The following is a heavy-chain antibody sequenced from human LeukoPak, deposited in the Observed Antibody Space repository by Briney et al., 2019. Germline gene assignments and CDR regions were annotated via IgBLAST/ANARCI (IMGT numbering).Heavy chain of an antibody. CDR3: TKGTFDI. CDR2: TDPDGVT. J-gene: IGHJ3*02. V-gene: IGHV3-53*01. D-gene: IGHD6-13*01. Sequence: PGGALRPSRACSYFTLSANFMSGVRPAPGKGLEWVSFTDPDGVTSYADSVQGRFTISRDNSKNTLYLQMSSLRAEDTAIYYCTKGTFDIWGQGTMVTVSS. CDR1: YFTLSANF.